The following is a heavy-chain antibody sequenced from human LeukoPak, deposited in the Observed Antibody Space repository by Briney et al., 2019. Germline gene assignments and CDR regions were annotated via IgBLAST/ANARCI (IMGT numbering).Heavy chain of an antibody. CDR2: IYSGGST. J-gene: IGHJ6*03. D-gene: IGHD6-6*01. CDR3: ARDWHSSSSEYYYYYMDV. V-gene: IGHV3-53*01. Sequence: PGGSLRLSCAASGFTVSSNYMSWVRQAPGKGLEWVSVIYSGGSTYYADSVKGRFTISRDNSKNTLYLQMNSLRAEDTAVYYCARDWHSSSSEYYYYYMDVWGKGTTVTVSS. CDR1: GFTVSSNY.